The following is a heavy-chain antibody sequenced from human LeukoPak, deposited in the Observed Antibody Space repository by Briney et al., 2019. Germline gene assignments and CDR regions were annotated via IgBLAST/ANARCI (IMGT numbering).Heavy chain of an antibody. J-gene: IGHJ4*02. CDR3: AGHILPGTYYFDY. D-gene: IGHD3-9*01. V-gene: IGHV4-34*01. CDR1: GGSFSGYY. Sequence: KSSETLSLTCAGYGGSFSGYYWSWIRQPPGKGLEWIGEINQSGSTNYNPSLKSRVTISVDTSKNQFSLKLSSVTAADTAVYYCAGHILPGTYYFDYWGQGTLVTVSS. CDR2: INQSGST.